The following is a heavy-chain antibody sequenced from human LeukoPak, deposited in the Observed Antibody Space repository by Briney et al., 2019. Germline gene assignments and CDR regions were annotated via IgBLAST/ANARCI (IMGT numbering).Heavy chain of an antibody. Sequence: GGSLRLSCAASGFTVSGNYMSWVRQAAGKGLEWVSTISGSGGGTYYADSVKGRFTISRDDSKNTLYLQMNSLRAEDTAVYYCAKDLGRYRNNYFDYWGQGTLVTVSS. CDR2: ISGSGGGT. CDR1: GFTVSGNY. D-gene: IGHD1-26*01. J-gene: IGHJ4*02. CDR3: AKDLGRYRNNYFDY. V-gene: IGHV3-23*01.